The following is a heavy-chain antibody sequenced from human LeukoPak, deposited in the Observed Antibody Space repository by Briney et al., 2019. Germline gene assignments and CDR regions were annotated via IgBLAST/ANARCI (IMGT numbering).Heavy chain of an antibody. J-gene: IGHJ6*02. V-gene: IGHV3-30-3*01. CDR1: GFTFSDFL. Sequence: GGSLRLSCAASGFTFSDFLMHWVRQATGKGLDWVAVISSVGINKYYADSVKGRFTISRDNSKNTLYLQMNSLRAEDTAVYYCARGRRIAVAGTNYYYYGMDVWGQGTTVTVSS. D-gene: IGHD6-19*01. CDR3: ARGRRIAVAGTNYYYYGMDV. CDR2: ISSVGINK.